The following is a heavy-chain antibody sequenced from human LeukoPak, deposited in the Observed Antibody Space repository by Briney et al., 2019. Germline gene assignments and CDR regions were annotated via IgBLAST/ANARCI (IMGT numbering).Heavy chain of an antibody. CDR1: GGTFSSYT. CDR2: IIPIFGTA. CDR3: PGNSLRPYYPDY. J-gene: IGHJ4*02. D-gene: IGHD2-15*01. Sequence: SVKVSCKASGGTFSSYTISWVRQAPGQGLEWMGGIIPIFGTANYAQKFQGRVTITADESTSTAYMELSSLRSEDTAVYYCPGNSLRPYYPDYWGQGTLVTVSS. V-gene: IGHV1-69*13.